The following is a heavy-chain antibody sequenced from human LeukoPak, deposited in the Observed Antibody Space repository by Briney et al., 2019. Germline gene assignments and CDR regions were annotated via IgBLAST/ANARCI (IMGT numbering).Heavy chain of an antibody. D-gene: IGHD3-10*01. V-gene: IGHV3-23*01. Sequence: AGTLTLSCAAYGFTFSTYDWSWIRQAPGKGLEWVSDINTGGSTNYYAYHVRGRITVSTDNSKNTLFLQMISPGAEDAALYYCGKRHSSGKYFDYWGQGSLVTVSS. CDR1: GFTFSTYD. CDR3: GKRHSSGKYFDY. J-gene: IGHJ4*02. CDR2: INTGGSTN.